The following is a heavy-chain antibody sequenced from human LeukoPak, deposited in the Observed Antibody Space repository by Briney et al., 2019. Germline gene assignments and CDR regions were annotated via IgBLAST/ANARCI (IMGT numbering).Heavy chain of an antibody. V-gene: IGHV3-23*01. CDR3: AKDIWDIVVVPNAIPDS. D-gene: IGHD2-2*01. CDR1: GFTFSIYG. J-gene: IGHJ4*02. CDR2: ISDSGGNT. Sequence: GGSLRLSCATSGFTFSIYGMSWVRQAPGKGLEWVSAISDSGGNTYYADSVKGRFTISRDNSKNTLYLQMDSLRADDTAVYYCAKDIWDIVVVPNAIPDSWGQGTLVIVSS.